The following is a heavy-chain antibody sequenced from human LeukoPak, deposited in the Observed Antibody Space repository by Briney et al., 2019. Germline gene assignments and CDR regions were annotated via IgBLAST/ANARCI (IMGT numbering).Heavy chain of an antibody. Sequence: SVKVSCKASGGTFSSYAIGWVRQAPGQGLEWMGGIIPIFGTANYAQKFQGRDTITTDESTSTAYMELSSLRSEDTAVYYCARSHPAAAGDAFDIWGQGTMVTVSS. V-gene: IGHV1-69*05. J-gene: IGHJ3*02. CDR1: GGTFSSYA. D-gene: IGHD2-2*01. CDR2: IIPIFGTA. CDR3: ARSHPAAAGDAFDI.